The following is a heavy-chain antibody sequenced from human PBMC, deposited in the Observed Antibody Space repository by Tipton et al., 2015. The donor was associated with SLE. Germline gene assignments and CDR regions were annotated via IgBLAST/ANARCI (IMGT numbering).Heavy chain of an antibody. V-gene: IGHV3-9*01. CDR1: GFKFDDFD. CDR2: INWRSDKV. Sequence: SLRLSCVTSGFKFDDFDMHWVRQPPGKGLEWVASINWRSDKVDSAASLKGRFTISRDNAKNSLYLQMDSLTPEDTAFYYCAKGRIGATVTWFDPWGQGTLVTVSS. D-gene: IGHD1-26*01. J-gene: IGHJ5*02. CDR3: AKGRIGATVTWFDP.